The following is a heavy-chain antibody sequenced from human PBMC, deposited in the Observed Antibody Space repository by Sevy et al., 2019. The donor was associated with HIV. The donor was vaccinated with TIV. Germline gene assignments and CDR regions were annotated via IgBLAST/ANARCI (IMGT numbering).Heavy chain of an antibody. Sequence: GGSLRLSCAASGFTFSIYAMSWVRQAPGKGLEWVSTISVSGGSTYYADSVKGRFTISRDNSKNTLYLQMNSLRAEDTAIYFCAKDHDNNRFDPWGQGTLVTVSS. V-gene: IGHV3-23*01. J-gene: IGHJ5*02. D-gene: IGHD3-9*01. CDR2: ISVSGGST. CDR1: GFTFSIYA. CDR3: AKDHDNNRFDP.